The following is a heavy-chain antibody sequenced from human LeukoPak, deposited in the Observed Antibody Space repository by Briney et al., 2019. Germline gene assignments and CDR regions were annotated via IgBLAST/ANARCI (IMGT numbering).Heavy chain of an antibody. V-gene: IGHV4-38-2*02. CDR3: ASNPRGDSSGYHDY. CDR1: GYSISSGYY. Sequence: SETLSLTCTVSGYSISSGYYWGWIRQPPGKGLEWIGSIYHSGRTFYNPSLKSRVTISVDTSKNQFSLKLTSVTAADTAVYYCASNPRGDSSGYHDYWGQGTLVTVSS. D-gene: IGHD3-22*01. CDR2: IYHSGRT. J-gene: IGHJ4*02.